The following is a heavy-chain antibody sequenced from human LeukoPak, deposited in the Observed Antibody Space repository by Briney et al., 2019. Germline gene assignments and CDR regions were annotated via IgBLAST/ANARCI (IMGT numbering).Heavy chain of an antibody. CDR3: ARLRMVRGVIITAHYYYYYMDV. CDR2: IIPIFGTA. Sequence: ASVKVSCKASGGTFSSYAISWVRQAPGQGLEWMGGIIPIFGTANYAQKFQGRVTITADESTSTAYMELSSLRSEDTAVYYCARLRMVRGVIITAHYYYYYMDVWGKGTTVTISS. J-gene: IGHJ6*03. D-gene: IGHD3-10*01. CDR1: GGTFSSYA. V-gene: IGHV1-69*13.